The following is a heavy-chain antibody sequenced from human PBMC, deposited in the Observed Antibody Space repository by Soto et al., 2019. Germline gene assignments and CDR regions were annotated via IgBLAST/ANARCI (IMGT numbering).Heavy chain of an antibody. J-gene: IGHJ6*02. D-gene: IGHD2-2*01. CDR1: GGTFSRYS. CDR2: IIPIFGIA. V-gene: IGHV1-69*08. CDR3: AREDRDRETGLVPAAIDGMDV. Sequence: QVQLVQSGAEVKKPGSSVKVSCKAYGGTFSRYSITWVRQAPGHGLDWIGRIIPIFGIASYAQKFQGRVTITADESSSTAYMELSSLRSDDTAVYYCAREDRDRETGLVPAAIDGMDVWGQGTTVTVS.